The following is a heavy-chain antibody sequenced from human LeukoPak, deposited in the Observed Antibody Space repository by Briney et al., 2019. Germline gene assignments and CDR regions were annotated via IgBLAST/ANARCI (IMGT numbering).Heavy chain of an antibody. Sequence: PSETLSLTCTVSGGSISSYHWSWIRQPPGKGLEWIGYIYYSGSTNYNPPLKSRVTISVDTSKNQFSLKLSSVTAADTAVYYCARDSGYSSGWYIDYWGQGTLVTVSS. CDR1: GGSISSYH. CDR3: ARDSGYSSGWYIDY. V-gene: IGHV4-59*01. J-gene: IGHJ4*02. D-gene: IGHD6-19*01. CDR2: IYYSGST.